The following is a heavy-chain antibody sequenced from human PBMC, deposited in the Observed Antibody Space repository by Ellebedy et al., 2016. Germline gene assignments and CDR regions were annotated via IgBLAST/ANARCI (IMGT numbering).Heavy chain of an antibody. CDR2: ITSSSSYI. CDR1: GFTLSDYS. V-gene: IGHV3-21*01. Sequence: GESLKISXAASGFTLSDYSMNWVRQAPGKGLEWVSSITSSSSYIFYADSVKGRFTISRDNAKNSVYLQMNSLRVEDTAVYYCARGTGNWVFYGLDVWGQGTTVTVSS. CDR3: ARGTGNWVFYGLDV. D-gene: IGHD1-1*01. J-gene: IGHJ6*02.